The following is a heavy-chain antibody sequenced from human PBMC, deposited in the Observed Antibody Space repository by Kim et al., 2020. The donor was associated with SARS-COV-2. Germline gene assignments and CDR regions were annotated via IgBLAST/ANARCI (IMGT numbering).Heavy chain of an antibody. Sequence: SLRLSCAASGFTFDDYAMHWVRQAPGKGLEWVSGISWNSGSIGYADSVKGRFTISRDNAKNSLYLQMNSLRAEDTALYYCAKVDSSGWLNYFDYWGQGTLVTVSS. D-gene: IGHD6-19*01. CDR1: GFTFDDYA. CDR3: AKVDSSGWLNYFDY. J-gene: IGHJ4*02. CDR2: ISWNSGSI. V-gene: IGHV3-9*01.